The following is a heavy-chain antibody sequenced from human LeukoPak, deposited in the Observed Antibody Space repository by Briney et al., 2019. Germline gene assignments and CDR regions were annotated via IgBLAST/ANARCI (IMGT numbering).Heavy chain of an antibody. Sequence: GASVKVSCKASGYSFTAFHIHWVRQAPGQGLEWMGWISPNSGDTYYAQNFQDRVTMTGDTSISTAYMELSSLRSDDTAVYYCARGCGSAPCYSSGFDYWGQGILVTVSS. CDR1: GYSFTAFH. V-gene: IGHV1-2*02. J-gene: IGHJ4*02. D-gene: IGHD2-2*01. CDR2: ISPNSGDT. CDR3: ARGCGSAPCYSSGFDY.